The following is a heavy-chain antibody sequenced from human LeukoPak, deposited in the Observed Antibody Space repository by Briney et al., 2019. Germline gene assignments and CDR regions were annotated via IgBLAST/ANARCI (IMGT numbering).Heavy chain of an antibody. CDR3: ARDTDTALDV. CDR2: TKNRANSHIT. V-gene: IGHV3-72*01. Sequence: GGSLRLSCVASGFTLSDHYMDWVRQAPGKGLEWISRTKNRANSHITQYAASVNGRFIASRDDSKNSLFLQMNSLKAEDTAVYYCARDTDTALDVWGQGTTVTVSS. CDR1: GFTLSDHY. J-gene: IGHJ6*02.